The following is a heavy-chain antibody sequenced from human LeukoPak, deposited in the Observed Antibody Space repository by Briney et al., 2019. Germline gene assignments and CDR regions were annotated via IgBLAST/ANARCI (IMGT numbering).Heavy chain of an antibody. J-gene: IGHJ4*02. D-gene: IGHD2-21*01. Sequence: GRSLRLSCAVSGFTFSSYAMHWVRQAPGKGLERGAVISYDGRKTFYADSVKGRVTISRDNSKNTLYLQMNGLRAEDTAVYYCARDRPDYSRGSLFDYWGQGTLVTVSS. CDR1: GFTFSSYA. V-gene: IGHV3-30*04. CDR2: ISYDGRKT. CDR3: ARDRPDYSRGSLFDY.